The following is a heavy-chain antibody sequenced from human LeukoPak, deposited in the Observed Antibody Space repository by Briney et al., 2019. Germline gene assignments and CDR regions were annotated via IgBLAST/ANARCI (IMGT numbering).Heavy chain of an antibody. J-gene: IGHJ5*02. D-gene: IGHD6-19*01. Sequence: ASVKVSCKASGYTFTGYYMHWVRQAPGQGLEWMGWMNPNSGNTGYAQKFQGRVTITRNTSISTAYMELSSLRSEDTAVYYCARAPRAVAGTGWFDPWGQGTLVTVSS. CDR1: GYTFTGYY. CDR2: MNPNSGNT. CDR3: ARAPRAVAGTGWFDP. V-gene: IGHV1-8*03.